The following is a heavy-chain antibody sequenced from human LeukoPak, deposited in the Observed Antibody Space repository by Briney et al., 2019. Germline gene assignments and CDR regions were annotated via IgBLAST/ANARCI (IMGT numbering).Heavy chain of an antibody. J-gene: IGHJ4*02. CDR1: GSTFSSYG. CDR3: AKDHYYDSSGYSYYFDY. D-gene: IGHD3-22*01. Sequence: GGSLRLPCAASGSTFSSYGMHWVRQAPGKGLEWVAVISYDGCNKYYADSVKGRFTISRDNSKNTLYLQMNSLRAEDTAVYYCAKDHYYDSSGYSYYFDYWGQGTLVTVSS. V-gene: IGHV3-30*18. CDR2: ISYDGCNK.